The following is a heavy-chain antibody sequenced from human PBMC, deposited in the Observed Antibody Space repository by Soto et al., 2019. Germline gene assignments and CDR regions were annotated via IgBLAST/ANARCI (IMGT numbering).Heavy chain of an antibody. CDR3: ARVGAPDAKYFDY. CDR1: GFTFSSYW. CDR2: IKQDGSDK. J-gene: IGHJ4*02. D-gene: IGHD2-2*01. Sequence: GGSLRLSCAASGFTFSSYWMSWVRQAPGKGLEWVANIKQDGSDKYYVDSVKGRFTISRDNAKNSLYLQMNSLRVEDTAMYYCARVGAPDAKYFDYWGQGTLVTVSS. V-gene: IGHV3-7*03.